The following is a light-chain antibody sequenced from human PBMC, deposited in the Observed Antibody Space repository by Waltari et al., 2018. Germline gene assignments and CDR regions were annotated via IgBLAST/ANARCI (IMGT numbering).Light chain of an antibody. V-gene: IGLV1-47*01. CDR3: ASWDDDIRGDV. CDR2: ENS. CDR1: ASNIGRFG. Sequence: QSVLTQPPSASGTPGHNVDIPCSGDASNIGRFGLRWYQQLPGTAPRLLIYENSLRTSRVPERFSGSRSGTSASLAITGLRSEDEGAYFCASWDDDIRGDVFGTGTAVTVL. J-gene: IGLJ1*01.